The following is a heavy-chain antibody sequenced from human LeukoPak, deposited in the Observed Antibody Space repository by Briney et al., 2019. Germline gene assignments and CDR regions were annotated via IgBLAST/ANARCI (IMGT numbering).Heavy chain of an antibody. CDR2: IYHSGST. Sequence: SETLSLTCTVSGGSISSGGYYWRWIRQPPGKGLEWVGYIYHSGSTYYNPSLKSRVTISVDRSKNQFSLKLSSVTAADTAVYYCARGLRWYDYWGQGTLVTVSS. CDR1: GGSISSGGYY. CDR3: ARGLRWYDY. D-gene: IGHD4-23*01. V-gene: IGHV4-30-2*01. J-gene: IGHJ4*02.